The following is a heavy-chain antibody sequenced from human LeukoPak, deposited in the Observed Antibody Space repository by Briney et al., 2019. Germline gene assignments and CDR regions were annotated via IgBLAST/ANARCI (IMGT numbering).Heavy chain of an antibody. CDR3: AKRSGASQTAQVDY. Sequence: GGSLRLSCAASGFTFSTFTMSWVRQAPGKGLEWVSAISGSAGSTYYADSVKGRFTISRDNSKNTLYLQMNSLSAEDTAVYYCAKRSGASQTAQVDYWGQGTLVTVSS. D-gene: IGHD2-15*01. CDR2: ISGSAGST. CDR1: GFTFSTFT. V-gene: IGHV3-23*01. J-gene: IGHJ4*02.